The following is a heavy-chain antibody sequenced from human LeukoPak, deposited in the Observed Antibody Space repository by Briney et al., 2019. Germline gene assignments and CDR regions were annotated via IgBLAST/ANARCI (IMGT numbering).Heavy chain of an antibody. CDR3: AKNCGGDCYSFAFDY. V-gene: IGHV3-21*04. Sequence: GGSLRLSCAASGFTFTTYSMNWVRQAPGKGLEWVSSITSSSTSMYYADSVKGRFTISRDNAKNSLYLQMNSLRAEDTAVYYCAKNCGGDCYSFAFDYWGQGTLVTVSS. CDR2: ITSSSTSM. CDR1: GFTFTTYS. D-gene: IGHD2-21*02. J-gene: IGHJ4*02.